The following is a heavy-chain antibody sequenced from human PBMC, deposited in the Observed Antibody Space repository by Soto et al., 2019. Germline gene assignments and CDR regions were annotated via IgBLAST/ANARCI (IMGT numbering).Heavy chain of an antibody. J-gene: IGHJ3*02. CDR3: ARDGNYSGGAFEI. V-gene: IGHV1-18*04. D-gene: IGHD3-10*01. Sequence: QVQLVQSGAEVKKPGAAVKVSCKASGYTFTSYGISWVRQAPGQGLEWMGWISADNGNTNDAQKLQGRVTMTTDTSTNTANMELRSLISDDTAVDYCARDGNYSGGAFEIWGQGTMVTVSS. CDR2: ISADNGNT. CDR1: GYTFTSYG.